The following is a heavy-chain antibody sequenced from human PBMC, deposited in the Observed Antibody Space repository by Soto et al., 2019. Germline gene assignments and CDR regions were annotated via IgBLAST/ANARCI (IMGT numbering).Heavy chain of an antibody. CDR3: AKVFVATIREGFDY. J-gene: IGHJ4*02. V-gene: IGHV3-23*01. CDR1: GFTFRQCA. Sequence: EAQLLESGGGLVQPGESLRLSCAASGFTFRQCAMSWVRQAPGKGLEWVSAISDSGTRTYYADSVKGRFTVSRDNSRNTLYLQMNSLRAEDTAVYYCAKVFVATIREGFDYWGQGTLVTVSS. CDR2: ISDSGTRT. D-gene: IGHD5-12*01.